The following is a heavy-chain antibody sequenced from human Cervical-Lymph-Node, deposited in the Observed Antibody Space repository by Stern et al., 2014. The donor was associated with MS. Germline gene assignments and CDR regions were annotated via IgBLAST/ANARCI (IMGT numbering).Heavy chain of an antibody. CDR3: ASSIVAAEYFNH. Sequence: VQLEESGGGVVQPGRSLRLSCAASGFTFNTYGMHWVRQASGKGLEWVAVIWYDGSYTFYSAAVKGRFTVSRDDSKSTLFLQMNSLRAEDTAVYYCASSIVAAEYFNHWGQGTLVTVSS. D-gene: IGHD6-13*01. J-gene: IGHJ1*01. CDR2: IWYDGSYT. CDR1: GFTFNTYG. V-gene: IGHV3-33*01.